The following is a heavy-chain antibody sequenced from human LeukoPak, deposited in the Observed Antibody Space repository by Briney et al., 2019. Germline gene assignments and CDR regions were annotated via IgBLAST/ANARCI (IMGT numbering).Heavy chain of an antibody. J-gene: IGHJ4*02. CDR1: GFMFSSHN. Sequence: GGSLRLSCAASGFMFSSHNMNWVRQAPGKGLEWVSYISSSSSTTHYADSVKGRFTISRDNAKDSLYLQMNSLRDEDTAVYYCARDRRDCGGDCYPFDYWGQGTLVTVSS. V-gene: IGHV3-48*02. CDR3: ARDRRDCGGDCYPFDY. D-gene: IGHD2-21*02. CDR2: ISSSSSTT.